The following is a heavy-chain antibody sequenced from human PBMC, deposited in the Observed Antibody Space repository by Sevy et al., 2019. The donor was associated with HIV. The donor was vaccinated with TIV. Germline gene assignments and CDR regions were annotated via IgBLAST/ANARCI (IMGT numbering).Heavy chain of an antibody. Sequence: GGSLRLSCAASGFTFSSYAMTWVRQAPGKGLDWVSSMTGSGGTTYYGDSVKGRFTISKDNSKNTLYLQMNNLRVEDTALYYCAKDGRHSGDFDYFQDWGQGTLVTVSS. CDR3: AKDGRHSGDFDYFQD. J-gene: IGHJ1*01. CDR1: GFTFSSYA. CDR2: MTGSGGTT. V-gene: IGHV3-23*01. D-gene: IGHD2-21*02.